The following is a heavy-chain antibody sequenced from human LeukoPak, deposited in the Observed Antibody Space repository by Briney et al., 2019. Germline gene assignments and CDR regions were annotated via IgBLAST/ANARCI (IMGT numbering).Heavy chain of an antibody. J-gene: IGHJ4*02. V-gene: IGHV3-7*01. CDR1: GFTFSDYG. D-gene: IGHD2-8*02. CDR2: IKQDGSEK. Sequence: GGSLRLSCGASGFTFSDYGMNWLRQAPGKGLEWVANIKQDGSEKRYVDPVKGRFTISRDNAKNSLYLQMNSLRAEDTAVYYCARAPATNEWRCMDYWGQGTLVTVSS. CDR3: ARAPATNEWRCMDY.